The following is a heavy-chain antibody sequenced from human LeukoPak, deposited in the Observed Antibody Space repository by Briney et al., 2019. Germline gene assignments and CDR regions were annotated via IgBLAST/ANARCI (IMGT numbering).Heavy chain of an antibody. CDR1: GFTVSTSY. J-gene: IGHJ4*01. CDR2: FYSDGNI. V-gene: IGHV3-66*04. CDR3: ARQMSRLTIFDY. Sequence: GGSLRLSCAASGFTVSTSYVSWVRQAPGKGLEWVSAFYSDGNIYYADSVKGRFTISGDKSKNTVDLQMNSLSADDTAVYYCARQMSRLTIFDYWGYGTLVTVSS. D-gene: IGHD1-14*01.